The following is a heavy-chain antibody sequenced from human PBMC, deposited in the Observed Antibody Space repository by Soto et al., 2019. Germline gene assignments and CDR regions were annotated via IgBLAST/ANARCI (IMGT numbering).Heavy chain of an antibody. V-gene: IGHV2-5*02. J-gene: IGHJ4*02. CDR2: IYWDDDK. CDR1: GFSLSTSGVG. Sequence: QITLKESGPPLVKPTQTLTLTCTFSGFSLSTSGVGVGWIRQPPGKALEWLGLIYWDDDKRYSPSLKSRLTITKDTSKNQVVLTMTNMDPVDTATYYCAHVYGGYDNFDYWGQGTLVTVSS. D-gene: IGHD5-12*01. CDR3: AHVYGGYDNFDY.